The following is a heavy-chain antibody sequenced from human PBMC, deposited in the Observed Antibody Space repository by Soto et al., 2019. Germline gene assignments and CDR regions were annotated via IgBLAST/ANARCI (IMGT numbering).Heavy chain of an antibody. J-gene: IGHJ6*02. CDR1: GDSVSSNSAA. CDR3: ARDPIVVVPAAILDYYYYYGMDV. D-gene: IGHD2-2*02. V-gene: IGHV6-1*01. CDR2: TYYRSKWYN. Sequence: LSLTCAISGDSVSSNSAAWNWIRQSPSRGLEWLGRTYYRSKWYNDYAVPVKSRITINPDTSKNQFSLQLNSVTPEDTAVYYCARDPIVVVPAAILDYYYYYGMDVWGQGTTVTVSS.